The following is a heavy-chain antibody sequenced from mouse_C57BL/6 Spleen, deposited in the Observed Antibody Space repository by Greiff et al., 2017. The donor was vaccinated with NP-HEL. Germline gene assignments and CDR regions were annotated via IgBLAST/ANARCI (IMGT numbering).Heavy chain of an antibody. CDR1: GYTFTDYY. Sequence: VQLQQSGAELVRPGASVKLSCKASGYTFTDYYINWVKQRPGQGLEWIARIYPGSGNTYYNEKFKGKATLTAEKSSSTAYMQLSSLTSDDSAVYFCARKSSYDYDVGFAYWGQGTLVTVSA. J-gene: IGHJ3*01. D-gene: IGHD2-4*01. CDR2: IYPGSGNT. V-gene: IGHV1-76*01. CDR3: ARKSSYDYDVGFAY.